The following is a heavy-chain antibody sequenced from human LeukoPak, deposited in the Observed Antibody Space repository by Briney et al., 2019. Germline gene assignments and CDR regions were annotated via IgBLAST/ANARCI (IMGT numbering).Heavy chain of an antibody. D-gene: IGHD6-6*01. V-gene: IGHV3-23*01. J-gene: IGHJ4*02. CDR3: AKETSSSFDY. CDR1: GFTFSSYA. Sequence: PGGSLRLSCAASGFTFSSYAMNWGRQAPGKGLEWVSGISNSGGSTYYADSVKGRFTISRDNSKNTLYLQMTSLRGEDTAVYYCAKETSSSFDYWGQGTLVTVSS. CDR2: ISNSGGST.